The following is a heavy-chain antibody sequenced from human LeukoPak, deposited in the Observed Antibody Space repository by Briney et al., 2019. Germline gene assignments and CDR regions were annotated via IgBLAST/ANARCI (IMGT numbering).Heavy chain of an antibody. CDR3: ARDGDYGGNPRFDY. D-gene: IGHD4-23*01. CDR2: IIPILGIA. V-gene: IGHV1-69*04. Sequence: ASVKVSCKASGGTFSSYAISWVRQAPGQGLEWMGRIIPILGIANYAQKFQGRVTITADKSTSTAYMELSSLRSEDTAVYYCARDGDYGGNPRFDYWGQGTLVTVSS. CDR1: GGTFSSYA. J-gene: IGHJ4*02.